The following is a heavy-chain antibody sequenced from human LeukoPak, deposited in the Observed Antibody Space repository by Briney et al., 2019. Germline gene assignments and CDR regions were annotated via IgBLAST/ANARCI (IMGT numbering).Heavy chain of an antibody. CDR1: GGSISSYY. CDR3: ARLELHYGSGSPYYFDY. V-gene: IGHV4-59*08. D-gene: IGHD3-10*01. CDR2: IYYSGST. Sequence: SETLSLTCTVSGGSISSYYWSWIRQPPGKGLEWIGYIYYSGSTNYNPSLKSRVTISVDTSKDQFSLKLSSVTAADTAVYYCARLELHYGSGSPYYFDYWGQGTLVTVSS. J-gene: IGHJ4*02.